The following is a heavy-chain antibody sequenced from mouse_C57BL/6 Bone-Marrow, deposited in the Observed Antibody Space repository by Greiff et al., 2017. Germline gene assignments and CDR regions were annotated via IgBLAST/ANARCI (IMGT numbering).Heavy chain of an antibody. CDR1: GYAFSSSW. CDR2: IYPGDGDT. Sequence: QVQLQQSGPELVKPGASVKISCKASGYAFSSSWMNWVKQRPGKGLEWIGRIYPGDGDTNYNGKFKGKATLTADKSSSTAYMQLSRLTSEESAVDFCARWPYDYDGRGDYWGQGTSVTVSS. V-gene: IGHV1-82*01. J-gene: IGHJ4*01. D-gene: IGHD2-4*01. CDR3: ARWPYDYDGRGDY.